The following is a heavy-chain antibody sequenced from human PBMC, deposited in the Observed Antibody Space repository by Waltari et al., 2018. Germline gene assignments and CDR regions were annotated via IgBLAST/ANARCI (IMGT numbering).Heavy chain of an antibody. Sequence: QVQLAQSGSELKKPGASVKISCKASGYPFTDYAINWGPQAPGQGLELLGWITTNTGNPTYAQGFTGRFVFSLDTSVSTAYLQITSLKTEDSAVYYCAREVVPPHTIVVNWFDPWGQGTLVTVSS. CDR3: AREVVPPHTIVVNWFDP. D-gene: IGHD2-2*01. J-gene: IGHJ5*02. V-gene: IGHV7-4-1*02. CDR2: ITTNTGNP. CDR1: GYPFTDYA.